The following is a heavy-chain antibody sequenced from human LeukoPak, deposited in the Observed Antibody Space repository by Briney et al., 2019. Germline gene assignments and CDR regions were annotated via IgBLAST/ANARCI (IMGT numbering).Heavy chain of an antibody. Sequence: GGSLRLSCAASGFTFSGSAMHWVRQASGKGLEWVGRIRSKANSYATAYAASVKGRFTISRDDSKNTAYLQMNSLRAEDTAVYYCTRHRGYSYPSGFDYWGQGTLVTVSS. CDR3: TRHRGYSYPSGFDY. D-gene: IGHD5-18*01. J-gene: IGHJ4*02. CDR2: IRSKANSYAT. V-gene: IGHV3-73*01. CDR1: GFTFSGSA.